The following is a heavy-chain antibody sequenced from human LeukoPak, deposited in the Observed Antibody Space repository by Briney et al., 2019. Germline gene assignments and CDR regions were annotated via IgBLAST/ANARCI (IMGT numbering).Heavy chain of an antibody. D-gene: IGHD6-13*01. CDR2: IRYDGSNK. Sequence: GGSLRPSCAASGFTFSSYGMHWVRQAPGKGLEWVAFIRYDGSNKYYADSVKGRFTISRDNSKNTLYLQMNSLRAEDTAVYYCAKTIAAAGTSGRYYYYYSMDVWGQGTTVTVSS. J-gene: IGHJ6*02. CDR1: GFTFSSYG. CDR3: AKTIAAAGTSGRYYYYYSMDV. V-gene: IGHV3-30*02.